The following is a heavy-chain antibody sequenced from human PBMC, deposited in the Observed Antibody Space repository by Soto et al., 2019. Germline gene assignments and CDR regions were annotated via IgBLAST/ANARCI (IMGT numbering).Heavy chain of an antibody. J-gene: IGHJ4*02. V-gene: IGHV3-30-3*01. CDR2: ISYDGSNK. D-gene: IGHD2-15*01. Sequence: QVQLVESGGGVVQPGRSLRLSCAASGFTFSSYAMHWVRQAPGKGLEWVAVISYDGSNKYYADSVKGRFTISRDNSKNTLYLQMNSLRAEDTAVYYCASLLGYCSGGSCYGWGQGTLVTVSS. CDR3: ASLLGYCSGGSCYG. CDR1: GFTFSSYA.